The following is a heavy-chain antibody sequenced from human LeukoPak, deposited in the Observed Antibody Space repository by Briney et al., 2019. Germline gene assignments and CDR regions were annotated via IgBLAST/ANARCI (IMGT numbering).Heavy chain of an antibody. V-gene: IGHV1-69*13. CDR2: IIPIFGTA. CDR1: GYTFTSYG. D-gene: IGHD5/OR15-5a*01. CDR3: ARRVYGYDEFDY. Sequence: ASVKVSCKASGYTFTSYGISWVRQAPGQGLEWMGGIIPIFGTANYAQKFQGRVTITADESTSTAYMELSSLRSEDTAVYYCARRVYGYDEFDYWGQGTLVTVSS. J-gene: IGHJ4*02.